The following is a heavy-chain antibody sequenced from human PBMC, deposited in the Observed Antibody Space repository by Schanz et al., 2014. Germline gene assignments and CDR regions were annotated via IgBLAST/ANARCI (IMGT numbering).Heavy chain of an antibody. CDR3: AKGSRSGSKVMDV. CDR2: IPWNGAAI. J-gene: IGHJ6*03. V-gene: IGHV3-9*02. CDR1: GFNSDDYA. D-gene: IGHD3-10*01. Sequence: EVQVVESGGGLVQPGGSLRLSCTASGFNSDDYAMHWVRQAPGKGLEWVTNIPWNGAAIGYAGSVRGRFTISRDSAKNSLYLQMNSLRPEDTALYYCAKGSRSGSKVMDVWGKGTTGTVSS.